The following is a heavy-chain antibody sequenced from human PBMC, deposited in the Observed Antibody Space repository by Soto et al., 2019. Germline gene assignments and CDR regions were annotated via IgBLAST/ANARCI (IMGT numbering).Heavy chain of an antibody. D-gene: IGHD2-15*01. CDR1: GYKFTTFW. V-gene: IGHV5-10-1*01. CDR3: ARPASGGSRGAFDV. J-gene: IGHJ3*01. Sequence: PGESLKISCKASGYKFTTFWLNWVRQTPGKGLGWLGRIDPTDSFTNYSPPFEGHVTISVDRSISTAYLQWNSLQASDTAIYYCARPASGGSRGAFDVWGQGTTVTVSS. CDR2: IDPTDSFT.